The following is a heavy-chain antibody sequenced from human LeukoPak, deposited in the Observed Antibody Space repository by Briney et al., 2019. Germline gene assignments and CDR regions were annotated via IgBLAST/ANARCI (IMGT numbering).Heavy chain of an antibody. Sequence: GGSLRLSCAASGFSVSSNYMSWVRQAPGKGLEWVSVIYSGGSTYYADSVKGRFTISRDNSKNTLYLQMNSLRAEDTAVYYCARERYRGVTSPYFDYWGQGTLVTVSS. CDR1: GFSVSSNY. CDR3: ARERYRGVTSPYFDY. D-gene: IGHD2-21*02. CDR2: IYSGGST. J-gene: IGHJ4*02. V-gene: IGHV3-66*01.